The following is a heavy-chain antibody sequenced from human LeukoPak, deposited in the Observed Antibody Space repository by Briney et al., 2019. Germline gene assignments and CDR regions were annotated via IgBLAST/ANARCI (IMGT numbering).Heavy chain of an antibody. J-gene: IGHJ4*02. CDR1: GYTFTSYD. CDR2: MNPNSGNT. V-gene: IGHV1-8*01. CDR3: ARAGDIVLMVYAVDPYYFDY. D-gene: IGHD2-8*01. Sequence: ASVKVSCKASGYTFTSYDINWVRQATGQGLEWMGWMNPNSGNTGYAQKFQGRVTMTRNTSISTAYMELSSLRSEDTAVYCCARAGDIVLMVYAVDPYYFDYWGQGTLVTVSS.